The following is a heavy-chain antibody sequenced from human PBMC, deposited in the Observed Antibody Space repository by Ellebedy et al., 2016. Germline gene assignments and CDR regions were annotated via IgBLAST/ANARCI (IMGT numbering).Heavy chain of an antibody. D-gene: IGHD4-17*01. J-gene: IGHJ6*03. CDR1: GFTFGHYT. CDR2: ISWDDGST. CDR3: AKRAHDYGDYGAMDV. Sequence: GGSLRLSCAASGFTFGHYTMQWVRQAPGKGLEWVSLISWDDGSTYYADSVKGRFTISRDNSKNSLYLQMNSLRTEDTALYYCAKRAHDYGDYGAMDVWGKGTTVTVSS. V-gene: IGHV3-43*01.